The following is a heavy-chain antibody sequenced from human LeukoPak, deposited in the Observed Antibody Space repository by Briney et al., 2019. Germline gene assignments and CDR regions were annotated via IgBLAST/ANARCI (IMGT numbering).Heavy chain of an antibody. Sequence: GGTLRLSCAASGFIFDDYTMHWVRQAPGKGLEWVSLINWDGSNTYYADSVKGRFTISRDNSKNTLYLQMNSLRAEDTAVYYCARAVAGVDYWGQGTLVTVSS. CDR2: INWDGSNT. CDR1: GFIFDDYT. D-gene: IGHD6-19*01. V-gene: IGHV3-43*01. CDR3: ARAVAGVDY. J-gene: IGHJ4*02.